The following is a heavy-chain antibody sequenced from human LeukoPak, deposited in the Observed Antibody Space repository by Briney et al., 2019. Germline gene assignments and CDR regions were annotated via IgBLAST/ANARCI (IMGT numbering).Heavy chain of an antibody. CDR3: AKDQGGSGSYYRP. CDR1: GFTFDDYA. D-gene: IGHD3-10*01. J-gene: IGHJ5*02. Sequence: GRSLRLSCAASGFTFDDYAMHWVRQAPGKGLEWVSGISWNSGSIGYADSVKGRFTISRDNAKNSLYLQMNSLRAEDTALYYCAKDQGGSGSYYRPWGQGTLVTVSS. CDR2: ISWNSGSI. V-gene: IGHV3-9*01.